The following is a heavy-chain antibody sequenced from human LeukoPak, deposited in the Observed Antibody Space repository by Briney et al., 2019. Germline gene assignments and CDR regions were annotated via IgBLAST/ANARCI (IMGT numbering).Heavy chain of an antibody. J-gene: IGHJ4*02. V-gene: IGHV4-4*02. CDR1: GGSISSSNW. CDR3: AGGNTWYHSFDY. CDR2: VYHSGST. D-gene: IGHD6-13*01. Sequence: PSGTLSLTCAVSGGSISSSNWWSWVRQPPEKGLEWIGEVYHSGSTNYNPSLKSRVTISVDKSKNQFSLKLSSVTAADTAVYYCAGGNTWYHSFDYWGQGILVTVSS.